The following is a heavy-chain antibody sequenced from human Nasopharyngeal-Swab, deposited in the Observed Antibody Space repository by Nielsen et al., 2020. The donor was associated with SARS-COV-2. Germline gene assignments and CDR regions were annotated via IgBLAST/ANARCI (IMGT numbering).Heavy chain of an antibody. V-gene: IGHV3-23*01. J-gene: IGHJ4*02. CDR3: ANRRGSSWHPYCFDF. CDR2: ISASGGST. Sequence: GGSLRLSCAASGFTFSSYWMHWVRQAPAKGLEWVSAISASGGSTYSADSVKGRCTISRDNSENTLYLQMNSLRAEDTAIYYCANRRGSSWHPYCFDFWGQGTLVTVSS. CDR1: GFTFSSYW. D-gene: IGHD6-13*01.